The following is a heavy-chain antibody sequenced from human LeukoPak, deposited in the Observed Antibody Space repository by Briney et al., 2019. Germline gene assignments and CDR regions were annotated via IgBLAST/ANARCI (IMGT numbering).Heavy chain of an antibody. D-gene: IGHD3-22*01. CDR2: IRYDGSNK. J-gene: IGHJ4*02. CDR1: GFTFSSYS. V-gene: IGHV3-30*02. CDR3: ARESESYDSSGSTFAY. Sequence: GGSLRLSCAASGFTFSSYSMNWVRQAPGKGLEWVTFIRYDGSNKYYADSVKGRFTISRDNSKNTLYLQMNSLRGEDTAVYYCARESESYDSSGSTFAYWGQGTLVTVSS.